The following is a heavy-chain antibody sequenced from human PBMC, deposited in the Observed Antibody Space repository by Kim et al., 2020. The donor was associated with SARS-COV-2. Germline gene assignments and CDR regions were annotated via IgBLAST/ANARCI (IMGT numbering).Heavy chain of an antibody. V-gene: IGHV4-34*01. CDR3: ARNFYFQGGLPGGCPFFEC. CDR1: DGMNF. CDR2: SSPGGYT. Sequence: SETLSLTCEVYDGMNFWSWIRQSPGRGLEWIGESSPGGYTNYNPSLRGRVTIGVETSKTQLSLKLTSVIAADTAVHYCARNFYFQGGLPGGCPFFECWG. J-gene: IGHJ4*01. D-gene: IGHD2-21*02.